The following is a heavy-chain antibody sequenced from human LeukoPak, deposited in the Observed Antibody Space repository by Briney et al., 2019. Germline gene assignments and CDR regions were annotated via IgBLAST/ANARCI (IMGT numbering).Heavy chain of an antibody. J-gene: IGHJ4*02. CDR3: ARDRGCTNGVCYRDFDY. D-gene: IGHD2-8*01. Sequence: SETLSLTCTVSGGSISSYYWNWIRQPPGKGLEWIGYIYNSGSTNYTPSLKSRVTISVDTSKNQFSLKLSSVTAADTAVYYCARDRGCTNGVCYRDFDYWGQGTLVTVSS. CDR2: IYNSGST. CDR1: GGSISSYY. V-gene: IGHV4-59*01.